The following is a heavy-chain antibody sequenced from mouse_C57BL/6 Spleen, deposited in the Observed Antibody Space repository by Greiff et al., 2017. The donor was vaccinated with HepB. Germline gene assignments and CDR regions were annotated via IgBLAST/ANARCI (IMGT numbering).Heavy chain of an antibody. CDR2: INPGSGGT. D-gene: IGHD2-1*01. CDR1: GYAFTNYL. V-gene: IGHV1-54*01. CDR3: AREGPYGNSFAY. Sequence: VKLMESGAELVRPGTSVKVSCKASGYAFTNYLIEWVKQRPGQGLEWIGVINPGSGGTNYNEKFKGKATLTADKSSSTAYMQLSSLTSEDSAVYFCAREGPYGNSFAYWGQGTLVTVSA. J-gene: IGHJ3*01.